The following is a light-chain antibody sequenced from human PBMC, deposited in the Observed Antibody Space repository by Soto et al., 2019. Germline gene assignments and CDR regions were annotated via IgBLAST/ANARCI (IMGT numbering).Light chain of an antibody. CDR1: QRVSSY. CDR2: DAS. V-gene: IGKV3-11*01. CDR3: QQRSNWPPWT. Sequence: EIVLTQSPATLSLSPGERATLSCRASQRVSSYLAWYQQKPGQAPRLLIYDASNRATGIPARFSGSGSGTDFTLTSSSLEPEDFAVYYWQQRSNWPPWTFGQGTKVEIK. J-gene: IGKJ1*01.